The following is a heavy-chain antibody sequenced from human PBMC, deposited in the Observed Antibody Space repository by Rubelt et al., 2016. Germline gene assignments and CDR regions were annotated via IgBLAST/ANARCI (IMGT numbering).Heavy chain of an antibody. CDR1: GYTLTELS. J-gene: IGHJ4*02. V-gene: IGHV1-24*01. CDR3: AIRQPDYGDLDFDY. D-gene: IGHD4-17*01. Sequence: QVQLVQSGAEVKKPGASVKVSCKVSGYTLTELSMHWVRQAPGKGLEWMGGFDPEDGETIYAQKFQGRVTMTEDTSTDTAYRGRSSLRSEDTAVYYCAIRQPDYGDLDFDYWGQGTLVTVSS. CDR2: FDPEDGET.